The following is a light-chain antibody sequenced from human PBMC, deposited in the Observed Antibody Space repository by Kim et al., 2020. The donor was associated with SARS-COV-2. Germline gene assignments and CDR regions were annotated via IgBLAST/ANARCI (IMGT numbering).Light chain of an antibody. CDR1: RTNIGAGYG. Sequence: RVTVSCSGTRTNIGAGYGVHWYQQLPGAAPKLLMYGNNSRPSGVPDRFSASTSGTSAALAITGLQSEDESDYFCQSYDSGLSGSLFGGGTQLTVL. J-gene: IGLJ3*02. V-gene: IGLV1-40*01. CDR2: GNN. CDR3: QSYDSGLSGSL.